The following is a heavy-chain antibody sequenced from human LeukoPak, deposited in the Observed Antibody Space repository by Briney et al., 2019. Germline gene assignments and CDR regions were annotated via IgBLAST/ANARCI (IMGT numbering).Heavy chain of an antibody. J-gene: IGHJ5*02. CDR2: IRYSGST. V-gene: IGHV4-39*02. CDR1: GASISNSFYY. Sequence: PSETLSLTCTVSGASISNSFYYWGWIRQPPGTGLEWIGHIRYSGSTYYNPSLKSRVTISVDTSKNQFSLKLSSVTAADTAVYYCAREVHRDWFDPWGQGTLVTVSS. CDR3: AREVHRDWFDP. D-gene: IGHD3-10*01.